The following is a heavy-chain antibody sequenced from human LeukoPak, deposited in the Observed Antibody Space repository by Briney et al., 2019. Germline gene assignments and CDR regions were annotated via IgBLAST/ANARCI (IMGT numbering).Heavy chain of an antibody. J-gene: IGHJ4*02. V-gene: IGHV1-18*01. D-gene: IGHD2-21*02. CDR3: ARDVVVTAITGPFDY. CDR2: ISAYNGNT. Sequence: GASVKVSCKASGYTFTSYGISWVRQASGQGLEWMGWISAYNGNTNYAQKLQGRVTMTTDTSTSTAYMELRSLRSDDTAVYYCARDVVVTAITGPFDYWGQGTLVTVSS. CDR1: GYTFTSYG.